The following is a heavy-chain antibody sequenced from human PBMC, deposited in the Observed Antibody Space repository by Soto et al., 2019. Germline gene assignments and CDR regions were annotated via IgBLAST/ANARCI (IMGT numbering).Heavy chain of an antibody. CDR2: IIPLRDKT. J-gene: IGHJ4*02. CDR3: VRDSPIGSTFSGYDGIDY. D-gene: IGHD5-12*01. V-gene: IGHV1-69*08. Sequence: QVQLVQSGAEVKKPGSSVKVSCKTPGGTFSNDIITWVRQAPGQGLEWMGRIIPLRDKTNYAQKFHGRVTITADKSTGTAYMELNSLRSEDTAVYYCVRDSPIGSTFSGYDGIDYWGQGTLVTVSS. CDR1: GGTFSNDI.